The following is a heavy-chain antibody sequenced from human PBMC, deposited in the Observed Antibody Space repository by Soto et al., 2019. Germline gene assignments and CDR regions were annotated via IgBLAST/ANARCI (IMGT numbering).Heavy chain of an antibody. CDR2: ISYDGSNK. V-gene: IGHV3-30*18. CDR1: GFTFSSHG. J-gene: IGHJ4*02. D-gene: IGHD1-26*01. CDR3: AKDYSGSFDKYYFDY. Sequence: PGGSLRLSCAASGFTFSSHGMHWVRQAPGKGLEWVAVISYDGSNKYYADSVKGRFTISRDNSKNTLYLQMNSLRAEDTAVYYCAKDYSGSFDKYYFDYWGQGTLVTVSS.